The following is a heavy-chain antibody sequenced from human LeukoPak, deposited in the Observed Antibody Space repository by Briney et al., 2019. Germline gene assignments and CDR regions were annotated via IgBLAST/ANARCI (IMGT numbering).Heavy chain of an antibody. CDR1: GGSISSGSYY. Sequence: SQTLCLTCTVSGGSISSGSYYWSWIRQPAGKGLEWIGRIYTTGSTNYNPSLKSRVTISVDTSKNQFSLKLSSVTAADTAVYYCARSFSSSWLHRGAFDIWGQGTMVTVSS. J-gene: IGHJ3*02. V-gene: IGHV4-61*02. D-gene: IGHD6-13*01. CDR2: IYTTGST. CDR3: ARSFSSSWLHRGAFDI.